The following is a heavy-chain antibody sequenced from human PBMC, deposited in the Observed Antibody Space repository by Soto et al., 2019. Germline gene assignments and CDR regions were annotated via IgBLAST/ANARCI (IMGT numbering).Heavy chain of an antibody. Sequence: PSETLSLTCTVSGGSVSSGSYYWSWIRQPPGKGLEWIGYIYYSGSTNYNPSLKCRVTISVDTSKNQFSLKLSSVTAAHTAVYYCARDRATDYYYYYYGMDVWGQGTKVT. CDR2: IYYSGST. CDR1: GGSVSSGSYY. V-gene: IGHV4-61*01. D-gene: IGHD5-12*01. J-gene: IGHJ6*02. CDR3: ARDRATDYYYYYYGMDV.